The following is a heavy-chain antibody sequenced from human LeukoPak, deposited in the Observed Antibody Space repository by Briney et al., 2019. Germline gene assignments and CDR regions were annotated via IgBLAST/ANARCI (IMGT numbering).Heavy chain of an antibody. D-gene: IGHD3-10*01. V-gene: IGHV3-48*04. CDR1: GFTFSSYS. J-gene: IGHJ3*02. CDR3: ARIQAEYGSGNGFDI. CDR2: ISSSSRTI. Sequence: PGRSLRLSCAASGFTFSSYSMNWVRQAPGKGLEWVSYISSSSRTIYYADSVKGRFTISRDNAKNSLYLQMNSLGAEDTAVYYCARIQAEYGSGNGFDIWGQGTMVTVSS.